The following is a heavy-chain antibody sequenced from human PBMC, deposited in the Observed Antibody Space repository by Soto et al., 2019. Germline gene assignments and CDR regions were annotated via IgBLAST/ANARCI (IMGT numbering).Heavy chain of an antibody. CDR1: GYTFTGYY. Sequence: GASVKVSCKASGYTFTGYYMHWVRQAPGQGLEWMGWINPNSGGTNYAQKFQGWVTMTRDTSISTAYMELSRLRSDDTAVYYCARGLAVAGTHYYGMDVWGQGTTVTVSS. J-gene: IGHJ6*02. V-gene: IGHV1-2*04. CDR2: INPNSGGT. D-gene: IGHD6-19*01. CDR3: ARGLAVAGTHYYGMDV.